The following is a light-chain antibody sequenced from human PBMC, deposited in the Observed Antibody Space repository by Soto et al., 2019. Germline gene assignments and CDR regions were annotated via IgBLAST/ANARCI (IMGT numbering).Light chain of an antibody. CDR2: GAS. CDR3: QQYKNWPLT. V-gene: IGKV3-15*01. Sequence: EIVMTQSPATLSVSPGGRATLSCRASQSVSSTLAWYQQKPGQAPRLLIYGASTRSTGFSARFSGSGSGTEFPLTISSLQSEDFAVYYCQQYKNWPLTFGGGTKVEIK. CDR1: QSVSST. J-gene: IGKJ4*01.